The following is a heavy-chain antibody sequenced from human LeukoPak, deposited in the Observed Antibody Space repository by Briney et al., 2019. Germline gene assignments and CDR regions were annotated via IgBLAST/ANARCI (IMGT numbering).Heavy chain of an antibody. CDR3: ATYRQVLLPFES. V-gene: IGHV3-23*01. CDR1: GFTFSTFA. J-gene: IGHJ4*02. CDR2: IFPSGGEI. D-gene: IGHD2-8*02. Sequence: GGSLRLSCAASGFTFSTFAMIWVRQPPGKGLEWVSSIFPSGGEIHYADSVRGRLTISRDNSKSTLSLQMNSLRAEDTAIYYCATYRQVLLPFESWGQGTLVTVSS.